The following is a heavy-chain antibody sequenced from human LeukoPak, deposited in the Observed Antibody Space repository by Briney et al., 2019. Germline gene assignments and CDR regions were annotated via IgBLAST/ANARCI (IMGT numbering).Heavy chain of an antibody. CDR2: INHSGST. J-gene: IGHJ5*02. CDR1: GGSFSGYY. CDR3: ARGYDFWSGYYRQNWFDP. V-gene: IGHV4-34*01. D-gene: IGHD3-3*01. Sequence: SETLSLTCAVYGGSFSGYYWSWIRQPPGKGLEWIGEINHSGSTNYNPSLKSRVTISVDTSKNQFSLKLSSVTAADTAVYYCARGYDFWSGYYRQNWFDPWGQGTLVTVSS.